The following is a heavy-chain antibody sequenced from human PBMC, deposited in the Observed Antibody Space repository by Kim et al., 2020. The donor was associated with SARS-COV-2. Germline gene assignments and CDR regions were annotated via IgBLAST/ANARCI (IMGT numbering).Heavy chain of an antibody. CDR3: ARGEAAAGTEHAFDI. D-gene: IGHD6-13*01. Sequence: PSLKSRVTIAVDTSKNQFSLKLSSVTAADTAVYYCARGEAAAGTEHAFDIWGQGTMVTVSS. J-gene: IGHJ3*02. V-gene: IGHV4-31*02.